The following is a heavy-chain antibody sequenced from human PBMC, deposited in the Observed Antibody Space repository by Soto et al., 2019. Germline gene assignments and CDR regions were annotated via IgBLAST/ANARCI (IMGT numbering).Heavy chain of an antibody. J-gene: IGHJ4*02. CDR2: ISYDGSNK. CDR3: ARGPYSYGNYYFDY. Sequence: GGSLRLSCAASGFTFSSYAMHWVRQAPGKGLEWVAVISYDGSNKYYADSVKGRFTISRDNSKNTLYLQMNSLRAEDTAVYYCARGPYSYGNYYFDYWGQGTLVTVS. CDR1: GFTFSSYA. D-gene: IGHD5-18*01. V-gene: IGHV3-30-3*01.